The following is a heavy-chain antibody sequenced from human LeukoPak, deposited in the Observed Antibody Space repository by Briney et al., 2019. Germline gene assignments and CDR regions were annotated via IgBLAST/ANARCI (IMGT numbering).Heavy chain of an antibody. CDR1: GFSFSIYD. J-gene: IGHJ4*02. CDR3: ARQISAAGTDY. V-gene: IGHV3-23*01. Sequence: PGGSLRLSCVASGFSFSIYDMDWVRQAPGKGLEWVSVISTNSRVTYYADSVKGRFTISRDNSKNTLYLQMNSLRAEDTALYYCARQISAAGTDYWGQGTLVTVSS. CDR2: ISTNSRVT. D-gene: IGHD6-13*01.